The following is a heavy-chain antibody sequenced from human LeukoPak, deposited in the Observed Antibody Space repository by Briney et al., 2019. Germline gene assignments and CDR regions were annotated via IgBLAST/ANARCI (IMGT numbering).Heavy chain of an antibody. CDR1: GFTFSSYA. CDR3: AKGPRGGYDFWSSPYYYYMDV. V-gene: IGHV3-23*01. J-gene: IGHJ6*03. D-gene: IGHD3-3*01. CDR2: ISGSGGST. Sequence: GGSLRLSCAASGFTFSSYAMSWVRQAPGKGLEWVSAISGSGGSTYYADSVKGRFTISRDNSKYTLYLQMNSLRAEDTAVYYCAKGPRGGYDFWSSPYYYYMDVWGKGTTVTVSS.